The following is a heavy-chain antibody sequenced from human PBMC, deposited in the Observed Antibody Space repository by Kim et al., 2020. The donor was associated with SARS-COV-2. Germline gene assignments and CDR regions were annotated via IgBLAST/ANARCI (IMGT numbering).Heavy chain of an antibody. CDR2: IWYDGSNK. J-gene: IGHJ6*03. CDR3: ARDAQDNYYYYYMDV. Sequence: GGSLRLSCAASGFTFSSYGMHWVRQAPGKGLEWVAVIWYDGSNKYYADSVKGRFTISRDNSKNTLYLQMNTLRAEDTAVYYCARDAQDNYYYYYMDVWGKGTTVTVS. V-gene: IGHV3-33*01. CDR1: GFTFSSYG.